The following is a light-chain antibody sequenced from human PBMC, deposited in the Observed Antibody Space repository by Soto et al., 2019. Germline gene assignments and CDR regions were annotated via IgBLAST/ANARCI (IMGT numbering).Light chain of an antibody. CDR1: QSVDIN. CDR3: QQRSNRPLT. Sequence: EIVLTQSPATRSVSPGDRVTLSFRASQSVDINLAWYQQRSGQAPRLLIYGASTRATDMPGRFSGSGSGTEFTLTISSLQSEDFAVYYCQQRSNRPLTFGPGTKVDIK. V-gene: IGKV3-15*01. J-gene: IGKJ3*01. CDR2: GAS.